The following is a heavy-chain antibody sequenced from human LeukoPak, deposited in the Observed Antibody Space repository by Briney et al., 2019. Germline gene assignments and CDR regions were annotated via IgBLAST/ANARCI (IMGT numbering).Heavy chain of an antibody. D-gene: IGHD3-10*01. J-gene: IGHJ4*02. CDR3: ARVSSGGSRMNMVRGVTQPGY. CDR1: GGTFSSYA. V-gene: IGHV1-8*02. CDR2: MNPNSGNT. Sequence: ASVKVSCKASGGTFSSYAISWVRQAPGQGLEWMGWMNPNSGNTGYAQKFQGRVTMTRNTSISTAYMELSSLRSEDTAVYYCARVSSGGSRMNMVRGVTQPGYWGQGTLVTVSS.